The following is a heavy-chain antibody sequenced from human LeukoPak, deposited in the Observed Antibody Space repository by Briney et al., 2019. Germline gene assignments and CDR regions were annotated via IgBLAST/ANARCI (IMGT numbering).Heavy chain of an antibody. Sequence: SVKVSCKASGGTFSSYAISWVRQAPGQGLEWMGGIIPIFGTANYAQKLQGRVTMTTDTSTSTAYMELRSLRSDDTAVYYCARGVITMVRGGYYYYYGMDVWGQGTTVTVSS. D-gene: IGHD3-10*01. J-gene: IGHJ6*02. CDR1: GGTFSSYA. CDR3: ARGVITMVRGGYYYYYGMDV. V-gene: IGHV1-69*05. CDR2: IIPIFGTA.